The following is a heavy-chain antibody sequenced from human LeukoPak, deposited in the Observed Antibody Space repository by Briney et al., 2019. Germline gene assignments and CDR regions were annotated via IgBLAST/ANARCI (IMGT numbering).Heavy chain of an antibody. J-gene: IGHJ4*02. D-gene: IGHD3-10*01. CDR3: AKGGPHYGSGSYYAFDY. Sequence: GGSLRLSCAASGFTFSSYAMHWVRQAPGKGLEWVAFIRYDGSNKYYADSVKGRFTISRDNSKDTLYLQMNSLRAEDTAVYYCAKGGPHYGSGSYYAFDYWGQGTLVTVSS. V-gene: IGHV3-30*02. CDR2: IRYDGSNK. CDR1: GFTFSSYA.